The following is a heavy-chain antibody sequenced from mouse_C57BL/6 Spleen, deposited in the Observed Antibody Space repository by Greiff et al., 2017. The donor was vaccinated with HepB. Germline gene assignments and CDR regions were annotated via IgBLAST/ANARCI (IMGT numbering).Heavy chain of an antibody. Sequence: VKLQQSGAELARPGASVKLSCKASGYTFTSYGISWVKQRTGQGLEWIGEIYPRSGNTYYNEKFKGKATLTADKSSSTAYMELRSLTSEDSAVYFCARSPGFAYWGQGTLVTVSA. J-gene: IGHJ3*01. CDR1: GYTFTSYG. V-gene: IGHV1-81*01. CDR2: IYPRSGNT. CDR3: ARSPGFAY.